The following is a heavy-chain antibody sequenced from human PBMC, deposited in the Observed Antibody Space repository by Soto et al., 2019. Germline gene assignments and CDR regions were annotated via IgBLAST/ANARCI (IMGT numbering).Heavy chain of an antibody. D-gene: IGHD1-1*01. V-gene: IGHV3-64*07. CDR1: GFTFSGYT. Sequence: EVRLVESGGALVQPGGSLRLSCAASGFTFSGYTMHWVRQAPGKGLESVSAIHPNGNARYYSDSVEGRFIIFRDNFKDTVYLQMGSLRAEDTGLYFCAREREPGTADCWGQGTQVTVSS. CDR3: AREREPGTADC. CDR2: IHPNGNAR. J-gene: IGHJ4*02.